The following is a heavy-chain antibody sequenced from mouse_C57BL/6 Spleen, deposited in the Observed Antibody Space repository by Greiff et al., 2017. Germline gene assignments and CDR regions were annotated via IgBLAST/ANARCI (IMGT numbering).Heavy chain of an antibody. CDR2: INPNNGGT. Sequence: VQLQQSGPELVKPGASVKISCKASGYTFTDYYMNWVKQSHGKSLEWIGDINPNNGGTSYNQKFKGKATLTVDKSSSTAYMELRSLTSEDSAVYYGARRHYGSSSWFAYWGQGTLVTVSA. CDR3: ARRHYGSSSWFAY. V-gene: IGHV1-26*01. D-gene: IGHD1-1*01. CDR1: GYTFTDYY. J-gene: IGHJ3*01.